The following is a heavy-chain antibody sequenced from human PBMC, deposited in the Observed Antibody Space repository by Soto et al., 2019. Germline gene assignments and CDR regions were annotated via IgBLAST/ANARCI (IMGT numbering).Heavy chain of an antibody. CDR3: ARGKDYDFWSGRNGFDY. Sequence: SETPSLTCAVYGGSFSGYYWSWIRQPPGKGLEWIGEINHSGSTNYNPSLKSRVTISVDTSKNQFSLKLSSVTAADTAVYYCARGKDYDFWSGRNGFDYWGQGTLVTVSS. V-gene: IGHV4-34*01. D-gene: IGHD3-3*01. CDR2: INHSGST. J-gene: IGHJ4*02. CDR1: GGSFSGYY.